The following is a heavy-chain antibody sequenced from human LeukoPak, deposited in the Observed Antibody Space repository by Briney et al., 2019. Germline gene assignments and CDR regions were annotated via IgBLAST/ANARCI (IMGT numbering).Heavy chain of an antibody. Sequence: SETLSLTCTVSGGSISSYYWSWIRQPPGKGLEWIGYIYYSGSTSYNPSLKSRVTISVDTSKNQFSLKLSSVAAADTAVYYCARSLPRYGMDVWGQGTTVTVSS. CDR1: GGSISSYY. CDR3: ARSLPRYGMDV. J-gene: IGHJ6*02. V-gene: IGHV4-59*08. CDR2: IYYSGST.